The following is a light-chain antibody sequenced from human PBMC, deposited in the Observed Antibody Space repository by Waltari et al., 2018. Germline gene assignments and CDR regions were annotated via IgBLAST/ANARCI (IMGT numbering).Light chain of an antibody. CDR3: QTGGHGTWV. Sequence: QLVLTKSPSASASLGASVKLTCTLSSGHSSNVIAWLQQQSEQGPRYLMKVNSDGSHSKGDEIPDRFSGSSSGAERYLTIASLQSEDEADYYCQTGGHGTWVFGGGTKLTVL. CDR2: VNSDGSH. V-gene: IGLV4-69*01. J-gene: IGLJ3*02. CDR1: SGHSSNV.